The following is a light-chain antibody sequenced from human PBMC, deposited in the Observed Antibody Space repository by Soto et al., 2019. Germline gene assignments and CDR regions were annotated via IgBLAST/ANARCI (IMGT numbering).Light chain of an antibody. CDR2: EVS. CDR1: SSDAGGYHY. CDR3: SSYTSSSTLRV. V-gene: IGLV2-14*01. Sequence: QSALTQPASVSGAPGQSITISCTGTSSDAGGYHYVSWYQQHPGKAPKLMIYEVSNRPSGVSDRFSGSKSGNTASLTISGRQAEDEADYYCSSYTSSSTLRVVATGTKVT. J-gene: IGLJ1*01.